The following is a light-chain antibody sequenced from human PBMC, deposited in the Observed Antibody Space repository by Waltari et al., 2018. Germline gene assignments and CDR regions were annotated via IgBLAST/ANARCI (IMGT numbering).Light chain of an antibody. J-gene: IGLJ7*01. V-gene: IGLV1-51*02. CDR3: GTWDSSLSGAV. CDR2: ENT. CDR1: SSNIGTNY. Sequence: QSVLTQPPSVPAAPGQRAPISCSGGSSNIGTNYVSWYRQFPGTAPKLLIYENTERPSGIPGRFSGSKSGTSATLDITGLQAGDEADYYCGTWDSSLSGAVFGGGTHLTVL.